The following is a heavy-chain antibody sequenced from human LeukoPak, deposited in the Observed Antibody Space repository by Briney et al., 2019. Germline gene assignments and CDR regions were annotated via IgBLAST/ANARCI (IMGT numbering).Heavy chain of an antibody. CDR1: GASISSGTYY. CDR2: VRYGGNT. Sequence: SKTLSLTCPVSGASISSGTYYWTWIRQHPGKGLEWIGYVRYGGNTYYNPSLKSRVAISVDTSKNQLSLKLNSVTAADTAVYYCARSDSRGYHYVYWGQGTLVTVSS. V-gene: IGHV4-31*03. J-gene: IGHJ4*02. CDR3: ARSDSRGYHYVY. D-gene: IGHD3-22*01.